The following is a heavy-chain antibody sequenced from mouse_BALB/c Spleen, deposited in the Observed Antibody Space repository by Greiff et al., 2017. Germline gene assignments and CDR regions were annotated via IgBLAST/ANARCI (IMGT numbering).Heavy chain of an antibody. V-gene: IGHV7-3*02. J-gene: IGHJ4*01. CDR2: IRNKANGYTT. Sequence: EVKVEESGGGLVQPGGSLRLSCATSGFTFTDYYMSWVRQPPGKALEWLGFIRNKANGYTTEYSASVKGRFTISRDNSQSILYLQMNTLRSEDSATYYCARDYYYGSSPYYYAMDYWGQGTSVTVSS. D-gene: IGHD1-1*01. CDR1: GFTFTDYY. CDR3: ARDYYYGSSPYYYAMDY.